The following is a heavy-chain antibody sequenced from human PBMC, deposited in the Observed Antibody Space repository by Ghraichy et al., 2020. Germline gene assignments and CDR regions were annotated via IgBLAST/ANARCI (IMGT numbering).Heavy chain of an antibody. CDR3: VRVGIGAGAYALDI. V-gene: IGHV3-72*01. D-gene: IGHD6-13*01. CDR2: SRDKTNRYTT. J-gene: IGHJ3*02. CDR1: GFTLSDHY. Sequence: GGSLRLSCAASGFTLSDHYMDWVRQAPGKGLEWVGRSRDKTNRYTTEYVASVKGRFSISRDDSKNSLYVQMNSLNTDDTAVYYCVRVGIGAGAYALDIWGQGTMVTVSS.